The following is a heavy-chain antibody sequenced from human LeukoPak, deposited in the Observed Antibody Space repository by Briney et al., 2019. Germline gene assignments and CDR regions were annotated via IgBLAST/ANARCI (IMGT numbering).Heavy chain of an antibody. V-gene: IGHV3-15*01. CDR1: GLTFRDAA. CDR2: IKSKTDGETT. CDR3: AHRDKAMVRVDY. J-gene: IGHJ4*02. D-gene: IGHD5-18*01. Sequence: GGSLRLSCAASGLTFRDAAMSWVRQAPGKGLEWVGRIKSKTDGETTDYAAPVKGRFTISRDDSKNTLYLQMSRLKTEDTAVYFCAHRDKAMVRVDYWGQGTLVTVSS.